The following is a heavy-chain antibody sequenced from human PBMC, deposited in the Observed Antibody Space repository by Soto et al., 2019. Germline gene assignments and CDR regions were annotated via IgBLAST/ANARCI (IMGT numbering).Heavy chain of an antibody. CDR1: GGSTSSYY. CDR2: IYYSGST. CDR3: ARDRYSNGWLDF. V-gene: IGHV4-59*01. J-gene: IGHJ4*02. Sequence: SETLSLTCIGSGGSTSSYYWSWIRQPPGKELEWIGYIYYSGSTKYNPSLKSRVTISVDTSENQFSLKLSSVTAADTAVYYCARDRYSNGWLDFWGQGLLVTVSS. D-gene: IGHD6-19*01.